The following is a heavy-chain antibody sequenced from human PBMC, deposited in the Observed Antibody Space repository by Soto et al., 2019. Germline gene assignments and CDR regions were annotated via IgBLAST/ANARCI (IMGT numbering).Heavy chain of an antibody. CDR2: ISNDGKNK. J-gene: IGHJ4*02. Sequence: GGSLRLSCGASGFTFSNYVMHWVRQAPCKGLEWVAVISNDGKNKYYAGSVKGRFTISRDNSKNTLYLQMNSLRAEDTAVYYCAKEGDIVVLPAADHFDYWGQGTLVTVPS. D-gene: IGHD2-2*01. CDR3: AKEGDIVVLPAADHFDY. V-gene: IGHV3-30*18. CDR1: GFTFSNYV.